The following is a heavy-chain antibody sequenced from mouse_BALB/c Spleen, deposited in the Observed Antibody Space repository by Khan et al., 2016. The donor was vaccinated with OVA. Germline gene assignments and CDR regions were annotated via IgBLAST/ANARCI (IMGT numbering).Heavy chain of an antibody. V-gene: IGHV2-6-7*01. J-gene: IGHJ4*01. D-gene: IGHD2-10*01. CDR1: GFSLTGYG. Sequence: VQLLETGPGLVAPSQSLSITCTVSGFSLTGYGVSWVRQPPGKGLEWLGMIWGNGSTDYNSALKSRLSISKDNSKSQVFLKMNSLQTDDTAKYYCARAYYGNYREAMDYWGQGTSGTVSS. CDR2: IWGNGST. CDR3: ARAYYGNYREAMDY.